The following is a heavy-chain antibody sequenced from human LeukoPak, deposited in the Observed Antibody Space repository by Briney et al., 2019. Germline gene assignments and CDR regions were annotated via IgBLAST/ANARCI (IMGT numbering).Heavy chain of an antibody. CDR3: AKDLALRYFDWLSPPTGYFDL. D-gene: IGHD3-9*01. CDR2: ISGSGGST. Sequence: GGFLRLSCAASGFTFSSYAMSWVRQAPGKGLEWVSAISGSGGSTYYADSVKGRFTISRDNSKNTLYLQMNSLRAEDTAVYYCAKDLALRYFDWLSPPTGYFDLWGRGTLVTVSS. CDR1: GFTFSSYA. V-gene: IGHV3-23*01. J-gene: IGHJ2*01.